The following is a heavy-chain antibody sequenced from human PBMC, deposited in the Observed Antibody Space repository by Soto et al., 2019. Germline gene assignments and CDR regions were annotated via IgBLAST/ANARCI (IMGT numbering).Heavy chain of an antibody. D-gene: IGHD4-4*01. CDR3: ARGETVDGNFLGI. CDR1: GGTFSSYT. CDR2: IIPIPGIA. V-gene: IGHV1-69*02. J-gene: IGHJ4*02. Sequence: QGQLVQSAAEVKKPGSSVKVSCKASGGTFSSYTISWVRQAPGQGLEWLGRIIPIPGIANYGQKFQGRVTISADKSTSPGYMERRSLRSEDTAVYFWARGETVDGNFLGIWGQGTLVTVSS.